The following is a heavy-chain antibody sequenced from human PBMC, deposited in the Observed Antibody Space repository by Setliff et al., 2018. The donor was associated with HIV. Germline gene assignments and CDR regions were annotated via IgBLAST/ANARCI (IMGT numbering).Heavy chain of an antibody. D-gene: IGHD1-1*01. Sequence: GGSLRLSCAAYGFAFSTFDMNWVRQAQGKGPEWVATVGVGGYDTFYTDSVSGRFAVSRDDSNNRLYLEMTALRDDDTAIYYCAKPTTGLYPRSFDVWGQGTMVTVSS. CDR1: GFAFSTFD. CDR2: VGVGGYDT. J-gene: IGHJ3*01. V-gene: IGHV3-23*01. CDR3: AKPTTGLYPRSFDV.